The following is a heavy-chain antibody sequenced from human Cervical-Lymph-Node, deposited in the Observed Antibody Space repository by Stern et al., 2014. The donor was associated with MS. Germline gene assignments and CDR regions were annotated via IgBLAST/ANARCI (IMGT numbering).Heavy chain of an antibody. CDR1: GFSLRDFY. Sequence: QVQLVQSGGGLVKPGGSLRLSCAASGFSLRDFYMSWVRQAPGKGLEWVAHISSSSGTYISYADSVKGRFVISKDNAKNSVHLQMDSLSPEDTAIYYCARIRTDLHNWFDPWGQGTRVTVSS. V-gene: IGHV3-11*05. J-gene: IGHJ5*02. CDR3: ARIRTDLHNWFDP. CDR2: ISSSSGTYI. D-gene: IGHD1-14*01.